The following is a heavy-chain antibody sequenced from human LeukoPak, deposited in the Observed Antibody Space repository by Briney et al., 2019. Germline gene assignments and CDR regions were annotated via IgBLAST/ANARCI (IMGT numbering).Heavy chain of an antibody. V-gene: IGHV3-74*01. J-gene: IGHJ6*02. CDR2: INGEGSRI. CDR1: GFNLRTYW. CDR3: ARDPGYYYCVMDV. Sequence: GSLRLSCAVTGFNLRTYWIHWIRHSPGRGLEWVARINGEGSRISYADSVRGRFTISRDNAKNTAYLQMNSLRAEDTALYYCARDPGYYYCVMDVWGQGTTVVVSS.